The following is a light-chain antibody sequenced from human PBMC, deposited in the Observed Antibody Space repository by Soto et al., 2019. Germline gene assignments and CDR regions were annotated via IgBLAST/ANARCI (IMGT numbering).Light chain of an antibody. Sequence: DIQLTQSPSFLSASVGDRVTITCRASQGISSYLAWYQQKPGKAPKLLIYAASTLQSGVPLRFSGSGSGTEFTLTISSLQPEDFATYYCQHLNSFPRTFGQGTRLEIK. J-gene: IGKJ5*01. CDR1: QGISSY. V-gene: IGKV1-9*01. CDR2: AAS. CDR3: QHLNSFPRT.